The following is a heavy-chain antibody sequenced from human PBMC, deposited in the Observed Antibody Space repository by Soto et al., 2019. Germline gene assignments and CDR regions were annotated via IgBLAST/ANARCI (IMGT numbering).Heavy chain of an antibody. V-gene: IGHV1-18*01. CDR1: GYTFTSYG. J-gene: IGHJ6*02. D-gene: IGHD3-3*01. CDR2: ISAYNGNT. Sequence: ASVKVSCKASGYTFTSYGISWVRQAPGQGLEWMGWISAYNGNTNYAQKLQGRVTMTTDTSTSTAYMELRSLRSDDTAVYYCARRADYDFWSGYSHYYGMDVWGQGTTVTVSS. CDR3: ARRADYDFWSGYSHYYGMDV.